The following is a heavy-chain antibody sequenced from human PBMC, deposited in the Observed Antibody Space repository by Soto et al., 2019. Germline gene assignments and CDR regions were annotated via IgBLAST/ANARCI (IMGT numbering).Heavy chain of an antibody. Sequence: ASVKVSCKASGYTFTGYYIHWVRQAPGQGLEWMGWINPNSGRAEYAQQFQGRVTMTTDTSISTAYMDFDSLTSDETAMYYCARGEDSRRHFFYFDYWGLGTLVTVSS. D-gene: IGHD6-13*01. CDR1: GYTFTGYY. J-gene: IGHJ4*02. V-gene: IGHV1-2*02. CDR2: INPNSGRA. CDR3: ARGEDSRRHFFYFDY.